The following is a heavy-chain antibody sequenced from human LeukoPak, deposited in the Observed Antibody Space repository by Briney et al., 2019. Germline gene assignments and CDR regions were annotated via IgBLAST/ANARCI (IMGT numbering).Heavy chain of an antibody. V-gene: IGHV3-66*01. CDR3: ARVAYYRVTADQTTDAFDV. D-gene: IGHD2-21*02. Sequence: PGGSLRLSCAASGFTVSSHYMNWVRQAPGKGLQWVSVLYSDGTTYYADSVKGRFTISRDNSRSTLYLQMNSLRAEDTAVYFCARVAYYRVTADQTTDAFDVWGRGTAVTVSS. CDR1: GFTVSSHY. J-gene: IGHJ3*01. CDR2: LYSDGTT.